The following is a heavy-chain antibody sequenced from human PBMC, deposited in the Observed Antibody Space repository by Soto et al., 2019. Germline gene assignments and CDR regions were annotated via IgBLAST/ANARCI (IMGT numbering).Heavy chain of an antibody. V-gene: IGHV3-74*01. CDR1: GFTFSSYW. Sequence: PGGSLRLSCAASGFTFSSYWMHWVRQAPGKGLVWVSRINSDGTSTSYADSVKGRFTISRDNAKNTLYLQMNSLRAEDTAVYYCARDRGSIVVVINPTYSWFDPWGQGTLVTVSS. D-gene: IGHD3-22*01. J-gene: IGHJ5*02. CDR3: ARDRGSIVVVINPTYSWFDP. CDR2: INSDGTST.